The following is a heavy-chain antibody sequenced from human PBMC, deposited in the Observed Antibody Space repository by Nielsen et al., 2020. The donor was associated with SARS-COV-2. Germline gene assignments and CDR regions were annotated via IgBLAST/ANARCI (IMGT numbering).Heavy chain of an antibody. D-gene: IGHD6-19*01. CDR2: IKQDGSEK. CDR3: ARDQWLEAFDI. CDR1: GFTFSSYW. V-gene: IGHV3-7*01. J-gene: IGHJ3*02. Sequence: GESLKISCAASGFTFSSYWMSWVRQAPGKGLEWVANIKQDGSEKYYVDSVKGRFTISRDNAKNSLYLQMNSLRAEGTAVYYCARDQWLEAFDIWGQGTMVTVSS.